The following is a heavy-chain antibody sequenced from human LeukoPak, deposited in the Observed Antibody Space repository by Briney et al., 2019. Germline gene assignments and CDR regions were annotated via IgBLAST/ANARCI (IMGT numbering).Heavy chain of an antibody. J-gene: IGHJ4*02. D-gene: IGHD6-19*01. CDR1: GGTFSIYA. CDR3: ARDSSGYSSGWYPDY. Sequence: VASVKVSCTASGGTFSIYAISWVRQAPGQGLEWMGGIIPIFGTANYAQKFQGRVTITADESTSTAYMELSSLRSDDTAVYYCARDSSGYSSGWYPDYWGQGTLVTVSS. V-gene: IGHV1-69*13. CDR2: IIPIFGTA.